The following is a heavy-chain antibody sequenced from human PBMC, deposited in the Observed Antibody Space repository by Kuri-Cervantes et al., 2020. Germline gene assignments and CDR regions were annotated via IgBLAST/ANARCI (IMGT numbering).Heavy chain of an antibody. D-gene: IGHD3-10*01. J-gene: IGHJ2*01. CDR2: ISSSSSTI. CDR3: ARGARGYYGSGSYSRWYFDL. CDR1: GFTSSSYS. Sequence: GESLKISCAASGFTSSSYSMNWVRQAPGKGLEWVSYISSSSSTIYYADSVKGRFTISRDNAKNSLYLQMNSLRAEDTAVYYCARGARGYYGSGSYSRWYFDLWGRGTLVTVSS. V-gene: IGHV3-48*04.